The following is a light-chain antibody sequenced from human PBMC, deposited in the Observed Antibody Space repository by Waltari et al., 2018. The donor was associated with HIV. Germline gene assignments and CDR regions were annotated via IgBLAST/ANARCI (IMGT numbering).Light chain of an antibody. CDR3: QVWDSSSDHPV. CDR2: YDS. CDR1: NIGRKS. Sequence: SYVLTHPPPVSVAPGQTARITCGGNNIGRKSLHRYQQKPGQAPVLVVTYDSDRPAGIPERFSGSNSGNTATLTISRVEAGDEADYYCQVWDSSSDHPVFGGGTKLTVL. V-gene: IGLV3-21*02. J-gene: IGLJ3*02.